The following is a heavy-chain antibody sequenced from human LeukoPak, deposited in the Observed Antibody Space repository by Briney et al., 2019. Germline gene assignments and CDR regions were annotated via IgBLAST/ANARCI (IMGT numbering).Heavy chain of an antibody. CDR1: GYTFSHYW. V-gene: IGHV3-7*03. Sequence: GGSLRLSCVASGYTFSHYWMSWVRQIPGKGLEWVASISNGGYPTYYVDSVRGRFTISRDDARNSLFLQMNGLRADDTAVYYCTRENYVPDSWGQGTLVTVSS. J-gene: IGHJ4*02. D-gene: IGHD3-10*02. CDR3: TRENYVPDS. CDR2: ISNGGYPT.